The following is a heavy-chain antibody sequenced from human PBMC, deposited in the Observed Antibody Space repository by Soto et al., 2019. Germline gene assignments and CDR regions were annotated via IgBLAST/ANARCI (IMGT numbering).Heavy chain of an antibody. CDR2: IIPIFGTA. D-gene: IGHD2-15*01. V-gene: IGHV1-69*05. J-gene: IGHJ4*02. CDR3: ARVNVVVVAATREYYFDY. CDR1: GGTFSSYA. Sequence: SVKVSCKASGGTFSSYAISWVRQAPGQGLEWMGGIIPIFGTANYAQKFQGRVTMTRDTSISTAYMELSRLRSDDTAVYYCARVNVVVVAATREYYFDYWGQGTLVTVSS.